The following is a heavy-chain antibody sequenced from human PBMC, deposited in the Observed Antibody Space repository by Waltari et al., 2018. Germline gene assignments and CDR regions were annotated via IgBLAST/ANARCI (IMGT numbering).Heavy chain of an antibody. J-gene: IGHJ6*02. CDR3: ARESREGLEHNYGMDV. D-gene: IGHD5-12*01. Sequence: QVQLVQSGAEVKKPGASVKVSCKASGYTFTSYFIHWVRQAPGQGLEWMGIINPDGSSTSYAQKFQGRVTMTRDTSTSTVYMELSSLRFEDTAVYYCARESREGLEHNYGMDVWGQGTTATVSS. V-gene: IGHV1-46*01. CDR1: GYTFTSYF. CDR2: INPDGSST.